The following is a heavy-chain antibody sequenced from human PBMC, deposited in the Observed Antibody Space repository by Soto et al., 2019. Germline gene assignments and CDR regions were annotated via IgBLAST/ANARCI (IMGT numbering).Heavy chain of an antibody. J-gene: IGHJ4*02. CDR3: ARVVAVAGTGAYFDY. Sequence: QLQLQESGSGLVKPSQTLSLTCAVSGGSISSGGYSWSWIRQPPGKGLEWIGYIYHSGSTYYNPSLNSRVTISVDRSKNQFSLKLSSVTAADTAVYYCARVVAVAGTGAYFDYWGQGTLVTVSS. D-gene: IGHD6-19*01. CDR1: GGSISSGGYS. CDR2: IYHSGST. V-gene: IGHV4-30-2*01.